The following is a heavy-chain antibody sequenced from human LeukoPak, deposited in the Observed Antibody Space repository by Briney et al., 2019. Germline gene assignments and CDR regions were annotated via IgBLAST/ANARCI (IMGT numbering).Heavy chain of an antibody. CDR1: GGSISSYY. D-gene: IGHD3-22*01. Sequence: PSETLSLTCTVSGGSISSYYWSWIRQPPGKGQEWIGYIYYSGSTNYNPSLKSRVTISVDTSKNQFSLKLSSVTAADTAVYYCARGSYDSSGYYYGSWFDPWGQGTLVTVSS. J-gene: IGHJ5*02. CDR2: IYYSGST. CDR3: ARGSYDSSGYYYGSWFDP. V-gene: IGHV4-59*01.